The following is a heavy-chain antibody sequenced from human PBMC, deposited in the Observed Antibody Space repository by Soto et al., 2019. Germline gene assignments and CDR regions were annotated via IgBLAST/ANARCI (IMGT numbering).Heavy chain of an antibody. Sequence: QVQLVQSGAEVKKPGASVKVSCKASGYTFTSYGISWVRQAPGQGLEWMGGSRAYNGNTKYAQKLQGRVTMTTDTSTSTADMELRSLRSDDTAVYYCARLRDVALHACDFWGQGTIVTVSS. D-gene: IGHD2-15*01. V-gene: IGHV1-18*01. CDR3: ARLRDVALHACDF. CDR2: SRAYNGNT. CDR1: GYTFTSYG. J-gene: IGHJ3*01.